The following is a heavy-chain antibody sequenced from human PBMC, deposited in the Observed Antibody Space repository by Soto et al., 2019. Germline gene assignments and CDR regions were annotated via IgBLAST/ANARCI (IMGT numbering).Heavy chain of an antibody. CDR1: GGSFSGYY. V-gene: IGHV4-34*01. J-gene: IGHJ3*02. CDR2: INHSGST. Sequence: SETLSLTCAVYGGSFSGYYWSWIRQPPGKGLEWIGEINHSGSTNYNPSLKSRVTISVDTSKNQFSLKLSSVTAADTAVYYCARGRSRDAFDIWGQGTMVTVSS. CDR3: ARGRSRDAFDI.